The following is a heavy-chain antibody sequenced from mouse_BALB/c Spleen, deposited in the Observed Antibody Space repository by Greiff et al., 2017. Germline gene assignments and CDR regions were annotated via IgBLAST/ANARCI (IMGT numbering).Heavy chain of an antibody. J-gene: IGHJ2*01. V-gene: IGHV5-4*02. CDR1: GFTFSDYY. D-gene: IGHD1-1*02. CDR2: ISGGGST. CDR3: ARHAVGSYFDY. Sequence: EVQRVESGGGLVKPGGSLKLSCAASGFTFSDYYMYWVRQTPEKRLEWVATISGGGSTYYPDTVKGRFTISRDNAKNTLYLQMSSLKSEDTAMYYCARHAVGSYFDYWGQGTTLTVSS.